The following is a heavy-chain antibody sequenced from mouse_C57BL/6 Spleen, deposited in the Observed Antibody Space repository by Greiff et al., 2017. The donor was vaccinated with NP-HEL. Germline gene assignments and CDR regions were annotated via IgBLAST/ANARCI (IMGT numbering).Heavy chain of an antibody. V-gene: IGHV5-17*01. Sequence: DVKLVESGGGLVKPGGSLKLSCAASGFTFSDYGMHWVRQAPEKGLEWVAYISSGSSTIYYADTVKGRFTISRDNAKNTLFLQMTSLRSEDTAMYYCARGVAKPYFDYWGQGTTLTVSS. CDR3: ARGVAKPYFDY. D-gene: IGHD1-1*02. CDR2: ISSGSSTI. J-gene: IGHJ2*01. CDR1: GFTFSDYG.